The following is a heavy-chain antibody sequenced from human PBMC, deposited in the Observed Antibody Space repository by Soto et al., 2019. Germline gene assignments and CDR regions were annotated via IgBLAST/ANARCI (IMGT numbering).Heavy chain of an antibody. Sequence: QVQLQESGPGLVKPSQTLSLTCTVSGGSISSGDYYWSWIRQPPGKGLEWIGYIYYSGSTYYNPSLKGRITTSVDTSKNQFSLKLSSVTAADTAVYYCARVWAVAAFDYWGQGTLVTVSS. J-gene: IGHJ4*02. V-gene: IGHV4-30-4*01. D-gene: IGHD6-19*01. CDR3: ARVWAVAAFDY. CDR1: GGSISSGDYY. CDR2: IYYSGST.